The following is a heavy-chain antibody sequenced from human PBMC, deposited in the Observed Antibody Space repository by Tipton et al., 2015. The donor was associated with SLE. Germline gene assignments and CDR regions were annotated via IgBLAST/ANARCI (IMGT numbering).Heavy chain of an antibody. Sequence: TLSLTCTVSGGSISSHYWSWIRQPPGKGLEWIGYIYYSGSTNYNPSLKSRVTISLDTSKSQFSLKLRSVTAADTAVYYCARAGTGVANTYWYFDLWGRGTLVTVSS. CDR1: GGSISSHY. CDR2: IYYSGST. CDR3: ARAGTGVANTYWYFDL. D-gene: IGHD5-12*01. J-gene: IGHJ2*01. V-gene: IGHV4-59*11.